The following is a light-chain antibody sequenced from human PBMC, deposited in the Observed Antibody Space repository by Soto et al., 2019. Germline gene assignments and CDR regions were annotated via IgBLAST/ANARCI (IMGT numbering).Light chain of an antibody. CDR3: QKYDCASWT. CDR2: RAS. J-gene: IGKJ1*01. CDR1: QSISSG. Sequence: DIQINQSPSTLSASVGDRVIITCRASQSISSGLAWYPHNPGTARNRLTYRASTVKSWIPSRFSGSGSGTEFTLPISSLQPDDFATYYCQKYDCASWTFGPGTKVEIK. V-gene: IGKV1-5*03.